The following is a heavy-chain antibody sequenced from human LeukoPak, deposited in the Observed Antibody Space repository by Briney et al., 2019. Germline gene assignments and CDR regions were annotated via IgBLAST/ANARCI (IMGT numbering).Heavy chain of an antibody. CDR1: GFTFSNYA. V-gene: IGHV3-23*01. CDR2: ISGSTGST. J-gene: IGHJ4*02. Sequence: GGSLRLSCAASGFTFSNYAMNWVRQAPGKGLEWVSLISGSTGSTYYADSVKGRFSISRDNSKNTVYLQMNSLRAEDTALYYCARSTSSWEIVDYWGQGTLVTVSS. CDR3: ARSTSSWEIVDY. D-gene: IGHD2-2*01.